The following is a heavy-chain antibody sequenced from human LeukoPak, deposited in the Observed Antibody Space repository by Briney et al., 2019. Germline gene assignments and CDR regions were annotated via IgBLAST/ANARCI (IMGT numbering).Heavy chain of an antibody. Sequence: GASVKVSCKASGYTFTRYTMHWVRQAPGQRLEWMGWINAGNGNTKYSQKFQGRVTITRDTSASTAYMELSSLRSEHTAVYYGARDTAYFDSWAQGTVVTASS. CDR2: INAGNGNT. V-gene: IGHV1-3*01. CDR3: ARDTAYFDS. J-gene: IGHJ4*02. CDR1: GYTFTRYT.